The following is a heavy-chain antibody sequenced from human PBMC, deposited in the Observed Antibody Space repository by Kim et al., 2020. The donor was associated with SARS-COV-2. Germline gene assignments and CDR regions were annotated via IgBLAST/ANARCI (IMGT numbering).Heavy chain of an antibody. CDR3: AKDQSDIVATIWHYYYGMDV. CDR2: ISGSGGST. CDR1: GFTFSSYA. J-gene: IGHJ6*02. V-gene: IGHV3-23*01. Sequence: LSLSCAASGFTFSSYAMSWVRQAPGKGLEWVSAISGSGGSTYYADSVKGRFTISRDNSKNTLYLQMNSLRAEDTTVYYCAKDQSDIVATIWHYYYGMDVWGQGTTVTVSS. D-gene: IGHD5-12*01.